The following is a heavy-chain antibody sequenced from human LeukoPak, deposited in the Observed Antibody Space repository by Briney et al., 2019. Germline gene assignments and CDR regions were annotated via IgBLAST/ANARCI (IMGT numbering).Heavy chain of an antibody. CDR1: GFIFSNYY. CDR3: ARDLGQYYDTSDNWFDP. Sequence: GGTLRLSCAASGFIFSNYYMHWVRQAPGKGLVWVSHINGDGSNVNYADSVKGRFTISRDNAKNTLNLQMNSLRAEDTAVYYCARDLGQYYDTSDNWFDPWGQGTLVTVSS. CDR2: INGDGSNV. J-gene: IGHJ5*02. V-gene: IGHV3-74*01. D-gene: IGHD3-22*01.